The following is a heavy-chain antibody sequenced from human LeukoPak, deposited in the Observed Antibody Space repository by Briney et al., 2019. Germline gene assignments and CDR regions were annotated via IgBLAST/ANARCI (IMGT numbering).Heavy chain of an antibody. CDR1: GYTFTGYY. Sequence: ASVKVSCKASGYTFTGYYMHWVRQAPGQGLEWMGWINAGNGNTKYSQKFQERVTITRDMSTSTAYMELSSLRSEDTAVYYCAAVFGGNNWYDNYWGQGTLVTVSS. J-gene: IGHJ4*02. V-gene: IGHV1/OR15-3*01. D-gene: IGHD3-16*01. CDR3: AAVFGGNNWYDNY. CDR2: INAGNGNT.